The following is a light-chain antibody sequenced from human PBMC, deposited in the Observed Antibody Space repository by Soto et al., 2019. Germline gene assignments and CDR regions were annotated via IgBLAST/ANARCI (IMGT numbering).Light chain of an antibody. J-gene: IGKJ1*01. V-gene: IGKV3-20*01. Sequence: VLTQSPGTLSLSPGERATLSCRASQSVSIHLAWYQQKPGQAPRLLIYDTSTRATGIPARFSGSGSGTDFTLTISRLEPEDFAVYYCQQYGSLSWTFGQGTKVDIK. CDR3: QQYGSLSWT. CDR2: DTS. CDR1: QSVSIH.